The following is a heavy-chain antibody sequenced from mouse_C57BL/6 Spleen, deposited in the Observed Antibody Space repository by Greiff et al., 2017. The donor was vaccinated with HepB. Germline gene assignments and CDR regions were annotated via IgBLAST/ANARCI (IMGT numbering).Heavy chain of an antibody. Sequence: QVQLQQPGAELVKPGASVKLTCTASGYTFTSSWMQWVKQRPGQGLHWIGEIVPSDSYTNYNQKFKGKATLTVDTSASTAYMQLSSLTSEDSAVYYCERAVPLDYWGQGTTLTVSS. CDR1: GYTFTSSW. J-gene: IGHJ2*01. CDR2: IVPSDSYT. V-gene: IGHV1-50*01. CDR3: ERAVPLDY. D-gene: IGHD1-1*01.